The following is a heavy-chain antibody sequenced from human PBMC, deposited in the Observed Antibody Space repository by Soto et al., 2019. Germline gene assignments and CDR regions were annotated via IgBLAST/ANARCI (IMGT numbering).Heavy chain of an antibody. Sequence: SETLSRTCAVSGFSRSSGKYWGWIRNHPWKGLELIGSVYHGGNTYYNPSLKSRVSISIDLSKNQFSLKLTSVTAADTAAYYCARARWYDAFNVWGQGTVVTVS. V-gene: IGHV4-38-2*01. D-gene: IGHD2-15*01. J-gene: IGHJ3*01. CDR1: GFSRSSGKY. CDR2: VYHGGNT. CDR3: ARARWYDAFNV.